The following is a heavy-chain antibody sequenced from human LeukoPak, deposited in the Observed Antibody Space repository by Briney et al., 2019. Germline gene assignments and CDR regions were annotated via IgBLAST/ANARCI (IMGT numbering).Heavy chain of an antibody. J-gene: IGHJ4*02. Sequence: PSQTLSLTCAVSGYSISSGYYWGWIRQPPGKGLEWVGSIYRGGSTYYNPSLKSRVTMSVDTSKNQFSLNLSSVTAADTAVYYCARHFSADPFDYWGQGTLVTVSS. V-gene: IGHV4-38-2*01. CDR1: GYSISSGYY. D-gene: IGHD6-19*01. CDR2: IYRGGST. CDR3: ARHFSADPFDY.